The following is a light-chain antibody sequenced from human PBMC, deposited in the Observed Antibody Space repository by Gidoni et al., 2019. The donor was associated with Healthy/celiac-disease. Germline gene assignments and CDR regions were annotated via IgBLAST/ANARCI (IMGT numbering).Light chain of an antibody. V-gene: IGKV1-8*01. CDR2: AAS. CDR3: QQYYSYPRT. CDR1: QGISSY. J-gene: IGKJ1*01. Sequence: AIRMTQSPSSFSASTGDRVTITCRASQGISSYLAWYQQKPGKAPKLLIYAASTLQSGVPSRFSGSGSGTDFTLTISCLQSEDFATYDCQQYYSYPRTFGKGTKVEIK.